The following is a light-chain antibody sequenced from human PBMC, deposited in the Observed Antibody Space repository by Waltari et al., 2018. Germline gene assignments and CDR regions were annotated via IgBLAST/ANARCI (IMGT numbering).Light chain of an antibody. CDR2: GAS. CDR3: QQYDGEVLT. J-gene: IGKJ4*01. Sequence: EIVLTQSPGTLSLSPGERATLSCRASQSVSRNYLNWYQQKGGQAPRLLIHGASIRATGIPDRVSGSGSGTDFTLTISRLEPEDFAVYYCQQYDGEVLTFGGGTKVEI. V-gene: IGKV3-20*01. CDR1: QSVSRNY.